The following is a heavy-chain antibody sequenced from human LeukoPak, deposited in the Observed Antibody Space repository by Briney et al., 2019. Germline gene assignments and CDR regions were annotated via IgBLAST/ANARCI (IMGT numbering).Heavy chain of an antibody. J-gene: IGHJ4*02. V-gene: IGHV4-34*01. CDR1: GGSFSGYY. D-gene: IGHD3-22*01. Sequence: SETLSLTCAVYGGSFSGYYWSWIRQPPGKGLEWIGEINHSGSTNYNPSLKSRVTKSVDTSKNQFSLKLSSVTAADTAVYYCARGPYRYYYDSGYYFDYWGQGTLVTVSS. CDR2: INHSGST. CDR3: ARGPYRYYYDSGYYFDY.